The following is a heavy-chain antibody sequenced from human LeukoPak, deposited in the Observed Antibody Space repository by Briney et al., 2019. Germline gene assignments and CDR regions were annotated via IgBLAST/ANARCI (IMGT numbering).Heavy chain of an antibody. Sequence: GASVKVSCKASGYTFTSYGISWVRQAPGQGLEWMGWISAYNGNTNYAQKLQGRVTMTTDTSTSTAYMELRSLRSDDTAVYYCARSYCSSTSCSDYMDVWGKGTTVTVSS. J-gene: IGHJ6*03. CDR2: ISAYNGNT. D-gene: IGHD2-2*01. CDR3: ARSYCSSTSCSDYMDV. V-gene: IGHV1-18*01. CDR1: GYTFTSYG.